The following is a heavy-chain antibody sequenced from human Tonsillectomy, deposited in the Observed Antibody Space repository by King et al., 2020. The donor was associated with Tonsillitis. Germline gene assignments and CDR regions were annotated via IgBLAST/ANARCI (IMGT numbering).Heavy chain of an antibody. D-gene: IGHD6-13*01. Sequence: QLQESGPGLVKPSETLSLTCTVSGGSISSYYWSWIRQPPGKGLEWIGYIYYSGSTNYNPSLKSRVTISVDTSKNQFSLKLSSVTAADTAVYYCAAAAGYYYYYYMDVWGKGTTVTVSS. CDR1: GGSISSYY. V-gene: IGHV4-59*08. CDR3: AAAAGYYYYYYMDV. CDR2: IYYSGST. J-gene: IGHJ6*03.